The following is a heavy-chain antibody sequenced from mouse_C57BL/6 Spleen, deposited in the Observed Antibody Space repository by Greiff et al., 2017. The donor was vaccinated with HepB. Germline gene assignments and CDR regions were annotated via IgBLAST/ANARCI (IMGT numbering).Heavy chain of an antibody. V-gene: IGHV2-9*01. CDR2: IWGGGST. D-gene: IGHD1-1*01. J-gene: IGHJ3*01. Sequence: VQLVESGPGLVAPSQSLSITCTVSGFSLTSYGVDWVRQPPGKGLEWLGVIWGGGSTNYNSALMSRLSISKDNSKRQAFLTMNRLQTYDTARYYCAKRGYCSSPWFAYGGQGTLVTVSA. CDR1: GFSLTSYG. CDR3: AKRGYCSSPWFAY.